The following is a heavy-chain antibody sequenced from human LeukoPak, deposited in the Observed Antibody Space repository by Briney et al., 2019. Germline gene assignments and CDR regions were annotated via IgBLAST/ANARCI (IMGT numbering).Heavy chain of an antibody. Sequence: SETLSLTCTVSGGSISSYYWSWIRQPPGKGLEWIGFVSYSGYTEYNPSLNSRLTISTDTSNNRFSLRLRSVTAADTAVYYCAKLSHIAAAGAYSYHALDVWGQGTTVTVSS. CDR3: AKLSHIAAAGAYSYHALDV. D-gene: IGHD6-25*01. J-gene: IGHJ6*02. V-gene: IGHV4-59*13. CDR1: GGSISSYY. CDR2: VSYSGYT.